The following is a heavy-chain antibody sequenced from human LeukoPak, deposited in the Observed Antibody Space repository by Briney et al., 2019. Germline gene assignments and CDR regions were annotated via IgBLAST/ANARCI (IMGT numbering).Heavy chain of an antibody. J-gene: IGHJ4*02. V-gene: IGHV3-23*01. CDR1: GFTFSSYA. CDR2: ISGSGGST. D-gene: IGHD6-19*01. Sequence: GGSLRLYCAASGFTFSSYAMSWVRQAPGKGLEWVSAISGSGGSTYYADSVKGRFTISRDNSKNTLYLQMNSLRAEDTAVYYCAKDHRYSSGWLPVYWGQGTLVTVSS. CDR3: AKDHRYSSGWLPVY.